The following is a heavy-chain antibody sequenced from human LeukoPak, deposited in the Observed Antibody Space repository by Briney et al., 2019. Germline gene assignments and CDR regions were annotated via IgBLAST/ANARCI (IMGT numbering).Heavy chain of an antibody. J-gene: IGHJ6*02. V-gene: IGHV3-30-3*01. CDR1: GFTFSSYA. D-gene: IGHD3-16*01. CDR3: ARVVMPRPGTYSFRPLDV. Sequence: PGRSLRLSCAASGFTFSSYAMNWVRQAPGKGLEWVAVISYDGSNKYYADSVKGRFTISRDNSKNTLYLQMNSLRAEDTAVYYCARVVMPRPGTYSFRPLDVWGQGTTVTVSS. CDR2: ISYDGSNK.